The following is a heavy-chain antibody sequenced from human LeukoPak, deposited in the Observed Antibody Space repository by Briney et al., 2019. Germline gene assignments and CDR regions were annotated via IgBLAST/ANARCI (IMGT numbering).Heavy chain of an antibody. CDR1: GFPFSSYA. J-gene: IGHJ4*02. V-gene: IGHV3-23*01. D-gene: IGHD3-22*01. Sequence: GGSLRLSCAASGFPFSSYAMTWVRQAPGKGLEWVSSISGDGATTYHADSVKGRFTISRDNSKNTLYLQMNSLRAEDTAVYYCAKYYYDSSGYYPLFDYWGQGTLVTVSS. CDR3: AKYYYDSSGYYPLFDY. CDR2: ISGDGATT.